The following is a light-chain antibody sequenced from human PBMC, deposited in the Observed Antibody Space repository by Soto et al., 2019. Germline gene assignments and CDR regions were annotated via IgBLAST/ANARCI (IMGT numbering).Light chain of an antibody. CDR2: DVD. J-gene: IGLJ2*01. Sequence: QSALTQPASVSGSPGQSITISCTGTISDVGGYNFVSWYQQHPGKAPQLIIYDVDKRPSGVSNRFSGSKSDNTASLTISRLRAEDEADYYCTSYTGSSTLVFGGGTKLTVL. CDR3: TSYTGSSTLV. CDR1: ISDVGGYNF. V-gene: IGLV2-14*03.